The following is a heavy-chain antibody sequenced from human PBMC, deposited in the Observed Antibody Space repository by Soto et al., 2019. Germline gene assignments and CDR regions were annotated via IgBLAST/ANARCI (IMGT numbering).Heavy chain of an antibody. D-gene: IGHD2-8*01. CDR1: GFTFDDFA. V-gene: IGHV3-43*01. J-gene: IGHJ6*02. CDR2: VSWDGDFT. CDR3: VKAPDNKYGLDV. Sequence: PGGSLRLSCEASGFTFDDFAMHWVRQAPGKGLEWVSLVSWDGDFTYYADSVKGRFTISRDNDKSTVSLQMNRLGHEDTALYDCVKAPDNKYGLDVWCQGTTVTVSS.